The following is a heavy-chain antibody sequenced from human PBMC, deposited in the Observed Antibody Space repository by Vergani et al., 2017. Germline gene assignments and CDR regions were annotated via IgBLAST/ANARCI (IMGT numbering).Heavy chain of an antibody. D-gene: IGHD4-11*01. V-gene: IGHV4-34*01. CDR1: GGSFTSYH. CDR3: ARVNTETNGHLYYYYYLDV. CDR2: IDHTGRP. J-gene: IGHJ6*03. Sequence: QVQLQQWGGGLLKPSETLSLTCVVNGGSFTSYHWTWIRQSPGEGLEWVGDIDHTGRPDYNPSLKSRLTMSVAKSRNQFSLTLNSVTATDTAIYFCARVNTETNGHLYYYYYLDVRGQGTAVTVS.